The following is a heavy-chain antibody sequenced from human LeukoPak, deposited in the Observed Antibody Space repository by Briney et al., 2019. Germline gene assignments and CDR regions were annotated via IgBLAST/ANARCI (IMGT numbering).Heavy chain of an antibody. D-gene: IGHD6-13*01. Sequence: PGGSLRLSCSASGFTFTGYAMHWVRQAPGKGLEYVSTITSHGGSTYYADSVKGRFTISRDNPKLTLHLQMGSLRDEDTAICYCARAGSSSWSYYYYGMDVWGQGTTVTVSS. V-gene: IGHV3-64D*06. CDR2: ITSHGGST. J-gene: IGHJ6*02. CDR1: GFTFTGYA. CDR3: ARAGSSSWSYYYYGMDV.